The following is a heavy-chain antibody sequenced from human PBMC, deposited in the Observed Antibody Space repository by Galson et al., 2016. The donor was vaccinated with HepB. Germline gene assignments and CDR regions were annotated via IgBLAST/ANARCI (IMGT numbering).Heavy chain of an antibody. Sequence: SLRLSCAAAGFTFCSYTLTWVRQAPGQGLEWVSSITGSPFSVFYADSVRGRFTISRDDSKNRLSLQMDSLRAEDTAVYYCAKDRQVTYWGQGTLVTVSS. CDR2: ITGSPFSV. V-gene: IGHV3-23*01. CDR3: AKDRQVTY. CDR1: GFTFCSYT. D-gene: IGHD3-10*01. J-gene: IGHJ4*02.